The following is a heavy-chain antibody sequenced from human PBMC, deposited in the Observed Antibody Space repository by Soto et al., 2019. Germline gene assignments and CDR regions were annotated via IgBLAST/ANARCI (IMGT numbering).Heavy chain of an antibody. V-gene: IGHV3-23*01. Sequence: GGSLRLSCAASGFTFSSYAMSWVRQAPGKGLEWVSAISGSGDSTYYTDSVKGRFTISRDNSESTLYLQMNSLRAEDTAVYYCAKAGFTAAAGSGGNWFDPWGQGTLVTVSS. D-gene: IGHD6-13*01. J-gene: IGHJ5*02. CDR1: GFTFSSYA. CDR2: ISGSGDST. CDR3: AKAGFTAAAGSGGNWFDP.